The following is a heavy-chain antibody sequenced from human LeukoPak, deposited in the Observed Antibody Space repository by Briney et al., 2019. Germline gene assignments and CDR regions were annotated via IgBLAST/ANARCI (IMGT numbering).Heavy chain of an antibody. Sequence: SETLSLTCTVSGGSISSSSYYWGWIRQPPGKGLEWIGSIYYSGSTYYNPSLKSRVTISVDTSKNQFSLKLSSVTAADTAVYYCARPGYSSSWYYFDYWGQGTLVTVSS. CDR2: IYYSGST. V-gene: IGHV4-39*01. J-gene: IGHJ4*02. D-gene: IGHD6-13*01. CDR3: ARPGYSSSWYYFDY. CDR1: GGSISSSSYY.